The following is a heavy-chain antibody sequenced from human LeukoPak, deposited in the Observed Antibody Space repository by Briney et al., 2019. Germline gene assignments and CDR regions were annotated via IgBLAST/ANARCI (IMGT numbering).Heavy chain of an antibody. D-gene: IGHD1-26*01. CDR2: IYYSGST. CDR1: GGSISSGDYY. J-gene: IGHJ5*02. Sequence: PSETLSLTCTVSGGSISSGDYYWSWIRQPPGKGLEWIGYIYYSGSTYYNPSLKSRVTISVDTSKNQFSLKLSSVTAADTAVYYCARDHPKPEGGTPYDNWFDPWGQGTLVTVSS. V-gene: IGHV4-30-4*08. CDR3: ARDHPKPEGGTPYDNWFDP.